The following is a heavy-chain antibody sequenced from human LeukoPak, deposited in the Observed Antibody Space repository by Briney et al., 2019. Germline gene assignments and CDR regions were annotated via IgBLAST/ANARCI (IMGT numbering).Heavy chain of an antibody. Sequence: GGSLRLSCAASGLTFSTTAMGWVRQAPGKGLEWLSVIRGSGDNTVMSGSGENTYYADSVKGRFTISRDNSKNTLYLQMNSLRAEDTAVYYCARDHAPVDDFWSGYSKPDYWGQGTLVTVSS. D-gene: IGHD3-3*01. V-gene: IGHV3-23*01. J-gene: IGHJ4*02. CDR2: IRGSGDNTVMSGSGENT. CDR3: ARDHAPVDDFWSGYSKPDY. CDR1: GLTFSTTA.